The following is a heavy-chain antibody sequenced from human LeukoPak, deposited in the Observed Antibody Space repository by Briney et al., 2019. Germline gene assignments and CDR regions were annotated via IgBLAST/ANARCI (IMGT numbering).Heavy chain of an antibody. J-gene: IGHJ4*02. Sequence: ASVKVSCKASGYTFINYDINWVRQATGRGHEWMGWMNPKSGFTGYAQRFRGRVTMTRDTSTNTAFMELSRLRFDDTAVYYCARGGSHGNESLRTFDYWGQGSLVSVSS. V-gene: IGHV1-8*02. CDR3: ARGGSHGNESLRTFDY. CDR2: MNPKSGFT. CDR1: GYTFINYD. D-gene: IGHD4-23*01.